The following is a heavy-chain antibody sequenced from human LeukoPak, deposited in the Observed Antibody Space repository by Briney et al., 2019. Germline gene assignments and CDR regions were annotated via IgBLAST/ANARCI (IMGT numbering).Heavy chain of an antibody. CDR1: GYSISSGYY. Sequence: SETLPLTCAVAGYSISSGYYWGWIRQPPGKGLEWIGSIYHSGSTYYNPSLKSRVTISVDTSKNQFSLKLSSVTAADTAVYYCARGGVVTQPGYFQHWGQGTLVTVSS. CDR3: ARGGVVTQPGYFQH. CDR2: IYHSGST. V-gene: IGHV4-38-2*01. J-gene: IGHJ1*01. D-gene: IGHD3-16*01.